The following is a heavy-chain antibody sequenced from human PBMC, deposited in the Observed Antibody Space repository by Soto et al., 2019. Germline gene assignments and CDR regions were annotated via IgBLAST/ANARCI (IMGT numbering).Heavy chain of an antibody. V-gene: IGHV4-30-2*01. J-gene: IGHJ5*02. Sequence: QLQLQESGSGLVKPSQTLSLTCAVSGGSISSGGYSWSWIRQPPGKVLEWIGYIYHSGSTYYNPSLKSRVTISVDRSKNQFSLKLSSVTAADTAVYYCARGGDSSGYFWFDPWGQGTLVTVSS. CDR2: IYHSGST. CDR1: GGSISSGGYS. CDR3: ARGGDSSGYFWFDP. D-gene: IGHD3-22*01.